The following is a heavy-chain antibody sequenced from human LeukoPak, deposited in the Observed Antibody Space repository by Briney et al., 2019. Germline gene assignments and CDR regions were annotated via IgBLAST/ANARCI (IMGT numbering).Heavy chain of an antibody. CDR2: MNPNSGNT. CDR3: ARVRSKRKYYDFWSGLAPYYYMDV. J-gene: IGHJ6*03. CDR1: GYTFTSYD. D-gene: IGHD3-3*01. V-gene: IGHV1-8*03. Sequence: ASVKVSCKASGYTFTSYDINWVRQATGQGLEWMGWMNPNSGNTGYAQKFQGRVTITRNTSISTAYMELSSLRSEDTAVYYCARVRSKRKYYDFWSGLAPYYYMDVWGKGTTVTVSS.